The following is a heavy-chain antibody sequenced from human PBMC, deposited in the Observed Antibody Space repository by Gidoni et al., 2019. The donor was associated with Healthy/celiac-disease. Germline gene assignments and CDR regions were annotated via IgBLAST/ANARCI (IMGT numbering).Heavy chain of an antibody. CDR3: ASANYYDSSGYYYGGY. D-gene: IGHD3-22*01. CDR1: GGTFSSYA. Sequence: QVQPVQSGAEGKKPGYSVKGSCKASGGTFSSYAISWVRQAPGQGLGWMGGIIPIFGTANYAQKFQGRVTITAYESTCTAYMELSSLRSEDTAVYYCASANYYDSSGYYYGGYWGQGTLVTVSS. V-gene: IGHV1-69*01. CDR2: IIPIFGTA. J-gene: IGHJ4*02.